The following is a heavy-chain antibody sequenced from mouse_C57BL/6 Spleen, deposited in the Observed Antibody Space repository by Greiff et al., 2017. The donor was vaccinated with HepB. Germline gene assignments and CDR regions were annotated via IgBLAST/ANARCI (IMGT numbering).Heavy chain of an antibody. J-gene: IGHJ4*01. V-gene: IGHV1-26*01. Sequence: EVKLQQSGPELVKPGASVKISCKASGYTFTDYYMNWVKQSHGKSLEWIGDINPNNGGTSYNQKFKGKATLTVDKSSSTAYMEIRSLTSEDAAVYYCASGMDYWGQGTSVTVSS. CDR3: ASGMDY. CDR2: INPNNGGT. CDR1: GYTFTDYY.